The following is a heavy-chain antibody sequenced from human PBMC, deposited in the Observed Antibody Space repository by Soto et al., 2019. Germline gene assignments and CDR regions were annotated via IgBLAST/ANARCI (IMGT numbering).Heavy chain of an antibody. V-gene: IGHV4-38-2*01. D-gene: IGHD6-13*01. J-gene: IGHJ5*02. CDR1: GYSISSGYY. Sequence: SETLSLTCAVSGYSISSGYYWGWIRQPPGKGLEWIGSIYHSGITYYNPSLKGRVTLSVDTAKNQFSLKLSSVTAADTAVYYCARVPNSSSWYPSNWFDPWGQGTLVNVSS. CDR3: ARVPNSSSWYPSNWFDP. CDR2: IYHSGIT.